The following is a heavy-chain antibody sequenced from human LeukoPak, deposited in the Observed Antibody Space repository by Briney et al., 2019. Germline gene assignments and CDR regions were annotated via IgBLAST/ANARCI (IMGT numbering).Heavy chain of an antibody. V-gene: IGHV3-30*02. Sequence: GGSLRLSCVASGFTFSSYGMHWVRQAPGKGLEWVAFIRYDGSNKYYADSVKGRFTISRDNSKNTLYPQMNSLRAEDTAVYYCAKGTIYYDSSGPYYFDYWGQGTLVTVSS. J-gene: IGHJ4*02. CDR3: AKGTIYYDSSGPYYFDY. CDR1: GFTFSSYG. CDR2: IRYDGSNK. D-gene: IGHD3-22*01.